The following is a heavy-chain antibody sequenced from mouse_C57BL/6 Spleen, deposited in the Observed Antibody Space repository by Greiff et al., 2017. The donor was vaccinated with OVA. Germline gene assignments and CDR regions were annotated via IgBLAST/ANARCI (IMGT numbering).Heavy chain of an antibody. CDR1: GYTFTDYY. Sequence: EVQLQQSGPELVKPGASVKISCKASGYTFTDYYMNWVKQSHGKSLEWIGDINPNNGGTSYNQKFKGKATLTVDKSSSTAYMELRSLTSEDSAVYYCARYGGSGAMDYWGQGTSVTVSS. CDR2: INPNNGGT. D-gene: IGHD1-1*01. J-gene: IGHJ4*01. CDR3: ARYGGSGAMDY. V-gene: IGHV1-26*01.